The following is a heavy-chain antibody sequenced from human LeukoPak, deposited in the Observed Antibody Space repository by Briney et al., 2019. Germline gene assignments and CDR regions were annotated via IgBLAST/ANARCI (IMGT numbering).Heavy chain of an antibody. D-gene: IGHD5-18*01. CDR2: VFSSGKS. CDR1: GDPSNNQNYY. Sequence: PSETLSLICRVSGDPSNNQNYYWGWLRQSPGKGLEWLGNVFSSGKSFLNPSLKSRVTISIDTSSDDVSLRLTSVTAADTAVCYCARHIGGNRLPIRDFYMDVWGEGTTVIVSS. J-gene: IGHJ6*03. CDR3: ARHIGGNRLPIRDFYMDV. V-gene: IGHV4-39*01.